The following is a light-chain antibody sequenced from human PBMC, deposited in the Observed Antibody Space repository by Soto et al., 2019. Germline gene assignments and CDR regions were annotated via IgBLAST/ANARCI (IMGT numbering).Light chain of an antibody. V-gene: IGKV3-15*01. Sequence: EIVLTQSPATLSLSRGERATLSCRASQSVSSNLAWYQQKPGQAPRLLIYGASTRATGIPARFSGSGSGTEFTLTISSLQPEDFATYYCQQSYSTPRTFGQGTKVDIK. CDR1: QSVSSN. CDR2: GAS. CDR3: QQSYSTPRT. J-gene: IGKJ1*01.